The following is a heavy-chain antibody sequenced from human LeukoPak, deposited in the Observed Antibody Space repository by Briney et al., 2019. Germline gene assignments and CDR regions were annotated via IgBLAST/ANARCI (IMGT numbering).Heavy chain of an antibody. CDR1: GFTFSSYG. D-gene: IGHD5-18*01. J-gene: IGHJ4*02. Sequence: GGSLRLSCAASGFTFSSYGMSWVRQAPGKGLEWVSAISGSGGSTYYADSVKGRFTISRDNSKNTLYLQMNSLRAEDTAVYYCAKIMKRYSYRITPPHYWGQGTLVTVSS. CDR2: ISGSGGST. CDR3: AKIMKRYSYRITPPHY. V-gene: IGHV3-23*01.